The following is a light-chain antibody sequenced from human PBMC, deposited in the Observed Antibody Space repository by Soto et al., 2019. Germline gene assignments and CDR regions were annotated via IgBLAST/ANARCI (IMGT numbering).Light chain of an antibody. CDR2: DAS. CDR3: HQVYTYPRT. V-gene: IGKV1-5*01. J-gene: IGKJ1*01. CDR1: QTIGSW. Sequence: DIQMTQSPSTLSASVGDRVTVTCRASQTIGSWLAWYQQKPGGAPKLLIFDASSLESGVPSRFSGNGSGTEFTLTITSLQPEDFATYYCHQVYTYPRTFGQGTKVDIK.